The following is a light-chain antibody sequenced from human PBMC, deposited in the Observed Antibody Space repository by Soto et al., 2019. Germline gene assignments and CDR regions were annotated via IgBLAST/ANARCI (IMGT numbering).Light chain of an antibody. CDR3: QQYNNWPSWT. V-gene: IGKV3-15*01. CDR1: QSVSSSN. Sequence: EIVLTQSPGTLSLSPGERATLSCRASQSVSSSNLAWYQQKPGQAPRLLIYGASTRATGIPARFSGSGSGTEFTLTISSLQSEDFAVYYCQQYNNWPSWTFGQGTKLDIK. J-gene: IGKJ1*01. CDR2: GAS.